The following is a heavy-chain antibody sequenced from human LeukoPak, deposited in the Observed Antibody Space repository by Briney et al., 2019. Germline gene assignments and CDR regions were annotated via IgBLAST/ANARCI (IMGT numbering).Heavy chain of an antibody. CDR2: ISWNSGSI. V-gene: IGHV3-9*01. J-gene: IGHJ4*02. CDR3: AKGQGDYYGSGSYIHYFDY. D-gene: IGHD3-10*01. CDR1: GFTFDDYA. Sequence: GGSLRLSCAASGFTFDDYAMHWVRQAPGKGLEWVSGISWNSGSIGYADSVKGRFTISSDNAKNSLYLQMNSLRAEDTALYYCAKGQGDYYGSGSYIHYFDYWGQGTLVTVSS.